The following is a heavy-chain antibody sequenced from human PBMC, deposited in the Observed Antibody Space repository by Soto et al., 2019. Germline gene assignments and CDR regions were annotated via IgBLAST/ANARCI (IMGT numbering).Heavy chain of an antibody. Sequence: QVQLQESGPGLVKPSETLSLMCTVTGGSISSYYWSWIRQPPGKGLEWIGSIYYSGSTNYNPSLRSRVTISVDTSTNQLSLKLSSVTAADTAVYYCARERRDGYKHYFDYWGQGTLVTVSS. CDR3: ARERRDGYKHYFDY. CDR2: IYYSGST. CDR1: GGSISSYY. J-gene: IGHJ4*02. D-gene: IGHD5-12*01. V-gene: IGHV4-59*01.